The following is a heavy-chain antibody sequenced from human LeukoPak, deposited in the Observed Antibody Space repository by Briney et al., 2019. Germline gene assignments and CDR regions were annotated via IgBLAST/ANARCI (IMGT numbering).Heavy chain of an antibody. J-gene: IGHJ5*02. CDR3: ARGVNRITIFVWFDP. V-gene: IGHV1-69*13. D-gene: IGHD3-3*01. CDR2: IIPILGTA. CDR1: GGTFSSYA. Sequence: SVKVSCKASGGTFSSYAISWVRQAPGQGLEWMGGIIPILGTANYAQKFQGRVTITADESTSTAYMELSSLRSEDTAVYYCARGVNRITIFVWFDPWGQGTLVTVSS.